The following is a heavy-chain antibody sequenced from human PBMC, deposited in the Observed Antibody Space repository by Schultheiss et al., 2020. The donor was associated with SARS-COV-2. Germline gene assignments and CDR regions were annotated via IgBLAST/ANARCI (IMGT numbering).Heavy chain of an antibody. CDR3: ATLVVVVVAATRDAFDI. Sequence: GGSLRLSCAASGFTFSSYAMNWVRQAPGKGLEWVSAISGSGGSTYYADSVKGRFTISRDNSKNTLYLQMNSLRAEDTAVYYCATLVVVVVAATRDAFDIWGQGTMVTVSS. D-gene: IGHD2-15*01. V-gene: IGHV3-23*01. CDR2: ISGSGGST. J-gene: IGHJ3*02. CDR1: GFTFSSYA.